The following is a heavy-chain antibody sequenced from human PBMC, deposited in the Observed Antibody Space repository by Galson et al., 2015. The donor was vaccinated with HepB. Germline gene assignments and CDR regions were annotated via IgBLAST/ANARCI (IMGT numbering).Heavy chain of an antibody. CDR3: ARGPLSDCSSTSCYTGISWFDP. CDR1: GYTFTSYD. Sequence: SVKVSCKASGYTFTSYDINWVRQATGQGLEWMGWMNPNSGNTGYAQKFQGRVTMTRNTPISTAYMELSSLRSEDTAVYYCARGPLSDCSSTSCYTGISWFDPWGQGTLVTVSS. CDR2: MNPNSGNT. J-gene: IGHJ5*02. V-gene: IGHV1-8*01. D-gene: IGHD2-2*02.